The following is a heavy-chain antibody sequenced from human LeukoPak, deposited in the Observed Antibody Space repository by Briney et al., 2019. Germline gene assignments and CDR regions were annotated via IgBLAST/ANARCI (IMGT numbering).Heavy chain of an antibody. CDR3: ARGSGDGYNCCAFDI. CDR1: GGSISSGDYY. D-gene: IGHD5-24*01. CDR2: IYYSGST. J-gene: IGHJ3*02. Sequence: SETLSLTCTVSGGSISSGDYYWSWIRQPPGKGLEWIGYIYYSGSTYYNPSLKSRVTISVDTSKNQFSLKLSSVTAADTAVYYCARGSGDGYNCCAFDIWGQGTMVTVSS. V-gene: IGHV4-30-4*08.